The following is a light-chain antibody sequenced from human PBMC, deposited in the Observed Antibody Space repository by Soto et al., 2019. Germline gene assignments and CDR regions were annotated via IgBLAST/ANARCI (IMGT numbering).Light chain of an antibody. CDR1: QSVSSSY. CDR3: QQYNNWPPWT. J-gene: IGKJ1*01. V-gene: IGKV3-15*01. Sequence: EIVLTQSPGTLSLSPGERATLSCRSSQSVSSSYLAWYQQKPGQAPRLLIYGAYIRANGIPATFSGSGSGTEFTLTISSLQSEDFALYYCQQYNNWPPWTFGQGTRWIS. CDR2: GAY.